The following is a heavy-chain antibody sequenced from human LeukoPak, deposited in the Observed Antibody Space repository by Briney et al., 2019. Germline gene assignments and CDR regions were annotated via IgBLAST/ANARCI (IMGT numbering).Heavy chain of an antibody. D-gene: IGHD3-10*02. CDR2: ISSSGSTI. CDR1: GFTFNSYE. CDR3: AELGITMIGGV. J-gene: IGHJ6*04. Sequence: GGSLRLSCAASGFTFNSYEMNWVRQAPGKGLEWVSYISSSGSTIYYADSVKGRFTISRDNAKNSLYLQMNSLRAEDTAVHYCAELGITMIGGVWGKGTTVTISS. V-gene: IGHV3-48*03.